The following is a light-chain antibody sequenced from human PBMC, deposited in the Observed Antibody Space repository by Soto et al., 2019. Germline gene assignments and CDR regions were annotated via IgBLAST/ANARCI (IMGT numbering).Light chain of an antibody. J-gene: IGKJ3*01. V-gene: IGKV3-20*01. CDR1: QSVSASY. Sequence: EIVLTQSPGTLSLSPGERATLSCRASQSVSASYLAWYQQKPGQAPRLLIYASSRATGIPDRFSGSGAGTVFTLTISRLEREDFAVYYCQHYGTSALFGPGTKVDIK. CDR3: QHYGTSAL. CDR2: AS.